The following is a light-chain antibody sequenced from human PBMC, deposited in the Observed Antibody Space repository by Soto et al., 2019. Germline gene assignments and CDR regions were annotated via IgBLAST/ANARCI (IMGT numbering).Light chain of an antibody. CDR3: SSFTSSITYV. CDR2: DVT. J-gene: IGLJ1*01. Sequence: QSVLTQPASVSGSPGQSITISCTGTSSDVGGYNSVSWYRQDPGKAPKLMIYDVTNRPSGVSNRFSGSKSGNTASLTISGLQAEDEADYYCSSFTSSITYVFGTGTKGHRP. V-gene: IGLV2-14*01. CDR1: SSDVGGYNS.